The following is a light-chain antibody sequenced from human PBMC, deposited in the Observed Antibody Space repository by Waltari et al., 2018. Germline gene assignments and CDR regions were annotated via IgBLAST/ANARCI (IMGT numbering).Light chain of an antibody. CDR1: QSVGDL. Sequence: DIQMTQSPSTLSASVGDSVTITCRASQSVGDLLAWYQQKPGKAPKVLIYRAAGLESGVPSRFSGSGSGTEFTLSISSLQPDDFATYYCQHYESYPVTFGQGTKLEI. V-gene: IGKV1-5*03. CDR3: QHYESYPVT. J-gene: IGKJ2*01. CDR2: RAA.